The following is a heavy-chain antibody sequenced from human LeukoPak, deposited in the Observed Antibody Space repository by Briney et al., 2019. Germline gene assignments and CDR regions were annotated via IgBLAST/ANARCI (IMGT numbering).Heavy chain of an antibody. J-gene: IGHJ4*02. Sequence: PGGSLRLSCAASGSIFSNHIMNWVRQAPGKGLEWVSAVSGGGDATYYAESVQGRSTISRDNSKNTLYLQMNTLRAEDTAVYYCAKEDYFGSGSYLGYWGQGTLVTVFS. CDR1: GSIFSNHI. CDR2: VSGGGDAT. V-gene: IGHV3-23*01. D-gene: IGHD3-10*01. CDR3: AKEDYFGSGSYLGY.